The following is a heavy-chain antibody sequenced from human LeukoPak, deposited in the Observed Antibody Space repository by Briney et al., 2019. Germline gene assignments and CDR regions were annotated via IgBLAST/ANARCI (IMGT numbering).Heavy chain of an antibody. CDR1: GYNFSDYF. V-gene: IGHV1-2*02. CDR3: ARDRVSGVIEWGFDI. CDR2: IKPKTGAT. J-gene: IGHJ4*02. D-gene: IGHD2-21*01. Sequence: APVKVSCKASGYNFSDYFLNWVRQAPGQGLEWVGWIKPKTGATNFPQKFQGRVTMTTDTSINTAYLELSSLKSDDTAVYFCARDRVSGVIEWGFDIWGQGTLVTVSS.